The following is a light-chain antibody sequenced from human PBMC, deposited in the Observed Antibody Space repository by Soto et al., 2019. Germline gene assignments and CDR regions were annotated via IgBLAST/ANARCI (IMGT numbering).Light chain of an antibody. CDR2: AAS. Sequence: DIQMTQSPSSLSASVGDRVTITCRASQSISSYLNWYQQKPGKAPKLLIYAASSLQSAVPSRFSGSGSGTDVTLTISSLQPEDFATYYCPQSYSTPQFTFGPGTKVDIK. J-gene: IGKJ3*01. CDR3: PQSYSTPQFT. CDR1: QSISSY. V-gene: IGKV1-39*01.